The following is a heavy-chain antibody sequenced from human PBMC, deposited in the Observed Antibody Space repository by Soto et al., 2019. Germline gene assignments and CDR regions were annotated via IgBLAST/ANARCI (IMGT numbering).Heavy chain of an antibody. J-gene: IGHJ4*02. V-gene: IGHV1-69*01. Sequence: QVQLVQSGAEVKKPGSSVKVSCKASGGTFSSYAISWVRQAPGQGLEWMGGIIPIFGTANYAQKFQGRVTMTADDSTSTAYMELSSLRTEDTAVYYCARGGLRAVAEYYFDYWGQGTLVTVSS. CDR2: IIPIFGTA. CDR3: ARGGLRAVAEYYFDY. D-gene: IGHD6-19*01. CDR1: GGTFSSYA.